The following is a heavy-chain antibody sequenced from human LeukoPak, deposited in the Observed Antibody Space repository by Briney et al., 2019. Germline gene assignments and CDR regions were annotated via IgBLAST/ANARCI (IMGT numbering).Heavy chain of an antibody. CDR3: ARDWNKWDLSNWFDP. CDR2: IYTSGST. J-gene: IGHJ5*02. CDR1: GGSISSYY. D-gene: IGHD1-26*01. V-gene: IGHV4-4*07. Sequence: PSETLSLTCTVSGGSISSYYWSWIRQPAGKGLEWIGRIYTSGSTNYNPSLKSRVTISVDKSKNQFSLKLSSVTAADTAVYYCARDWNKWDLSNWFDPWGQGTLVTVSS.